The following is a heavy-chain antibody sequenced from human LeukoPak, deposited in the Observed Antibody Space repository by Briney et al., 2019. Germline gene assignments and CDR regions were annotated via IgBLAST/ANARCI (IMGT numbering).Heavy chain of an antibody. D-gene: IGHD6-13*01. Sequence: GGSLRLSCAASGFAFDDYAMHWVRQAPGKGLEWVSGISWNSGSIGYADSVKGRFTISRDNAKNSLYLQMNSLSAEDTALYYCAKDIFPYSSRGFYAFDIWGQGTMVTVSS. CDR3: AKDIFPYSSRGFYAFDI. J-gene: IGHJ3*02. CDR1: GFAFDDYA. CDR2: ISWNSGSI. V-gene: IGHV3-9*01.